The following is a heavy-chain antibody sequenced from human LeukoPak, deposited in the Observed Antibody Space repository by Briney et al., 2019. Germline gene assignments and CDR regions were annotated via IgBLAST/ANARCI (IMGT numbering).Heavy chain of an antibody. J-gene: IGHJ4*02. CDR2: IIPIFGTA. D-gene: IGHD2-2*01. Sequence: SVKVSCKASGYTFTSYYMHWVRQAPGQGLEWMGGIIPIFGTANYAQKFQGRVTITADESTSTAYMELSSLRSEDTAVYYCARDRGYCSSTSCPFYVYWGQGTLVTVSS. V-gene: IGHV1-69*13. CDR1: GYTFTSYY. CDR3: ARDRGYCSSTSCPFYVY.